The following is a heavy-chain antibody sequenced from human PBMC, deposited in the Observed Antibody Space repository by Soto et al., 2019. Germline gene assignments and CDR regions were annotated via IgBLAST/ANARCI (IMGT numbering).Heavy chain of an antibody. V-gene: IGHV4-34*01. CDR2: INHSGST. J-gene: IGHJ4*02. Sequence: SETLSLTCAVYGGSFSGYYWSWIRQPPGKGLEWIGEINHSGSTNYNPSLKSRVTISVDTSKNQFSLKLSTVTDADTALYYCARGRRAARYHHTKNDYWGQGTLVTVSS. CDR3: ARGRRAARYHHTKNDY. CDR1: GGSFSGYY. D-gene: IGHD6-6*01.